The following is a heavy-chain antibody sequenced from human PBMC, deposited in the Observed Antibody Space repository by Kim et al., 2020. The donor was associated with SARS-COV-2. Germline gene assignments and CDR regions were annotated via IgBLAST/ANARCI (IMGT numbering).Heavy chain of an antibody. CDR1: GGSFSGYY. J-gene: IGHJ6*01. D-gene: IGHD4-4*01. V-gene: IGHV4-34*01. CDR2: INHSGST. Sequence: SKTLSLTCAFYGGSFSGYYWSWIRQPPGKGLEWIGEINHSGSTNYNPSLKSRVTISVDTSKNQFSLKLSSVTAADTAVYYCARGRTVTTFYYYYGMDVWG. CDR3: ARGRTVTTFYYYYGMDV.